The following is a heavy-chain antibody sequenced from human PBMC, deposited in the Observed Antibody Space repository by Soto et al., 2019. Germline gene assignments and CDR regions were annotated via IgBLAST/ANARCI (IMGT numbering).Heavy chain of an antibody. J-gene: IGHJ1*01. V-gene: IGHV1-3*01. CDR1: GYTFTSYA. Sequence: ASVKVSCKASGYTFTSYAMHWVRQAPGQRLEWMGWINAGNGNTKYSQKFQGRVTITRDTSASTAYMELSSLRSEDTAVYYCIRPHYDILTYEYFQHWGQGTLVTVSS. CDR3: IRPHYDILTYEYFQH. D-gene: IGHD3-9*01. CDR2: INAGNGNT.